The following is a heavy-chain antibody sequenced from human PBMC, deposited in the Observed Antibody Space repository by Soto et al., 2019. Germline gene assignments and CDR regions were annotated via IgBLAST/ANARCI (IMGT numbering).Heavy chain of an antibody. D-gene: IGHD3-16*01. CDR2: ISSSSSYI. V-gene: IGHV3-21*01. CDR1: GFTFSSYS. CDR3: ASGRLGPLYNWFDP. Sequence: EVQLVESGGGLVKPGGSLRLSCAASGFTFSSYSMNWVRQAPGKGLEWVSSISSSSSYIYYADSVKGRFTISRENAKNSLYLQMNSLRAEDTAVYYCASGRLGPLYNWFDPWGQGTLVTVSS. J-gene: IGHJ5*02.